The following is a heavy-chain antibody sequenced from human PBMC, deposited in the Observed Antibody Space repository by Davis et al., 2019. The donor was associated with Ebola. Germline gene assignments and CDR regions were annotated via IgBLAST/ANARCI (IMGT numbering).Heavy chain of an antibody. CDR2: IYYNGNT. CDR1: DGSISTYY. CDR3: ARHESGHSGSFDS. D-gene: IGHD5-12*01. Sequence: MPSETLSLTCTVSDGSISTYYWNWIRQPPGKGLEWIGYIYYNGNTNYNPSLRSRVTISVDTSKNQFSLDLRSVTAADTAVYYCARHESGHSGSFDSWGQGTLVTVSS. J-gene: IGHJ4*02. V-gene: IGHV4-59*08.